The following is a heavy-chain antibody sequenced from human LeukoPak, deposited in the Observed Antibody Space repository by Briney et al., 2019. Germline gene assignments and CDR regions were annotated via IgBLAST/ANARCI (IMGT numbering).Heavy chain of an antibody. CDR2: IYYSGST. Sequence: PSETLSLTCTVSGGSISSSSYYWGWIRQPPGKGLEWIGSIYYSGSTYYNPSLKSRVTISVDTSKNQFSLKLSSVTAADTAVYYCARWSHGGTYYFDYWGQGTLVTVSS. V-gene: IGHV4-39*07. D-gene: IGHD4-23*01. CDR1: GGSISSSSYY. J-gene: IGHJ4*02. CDR3: ARWSHGGTYYFDY.